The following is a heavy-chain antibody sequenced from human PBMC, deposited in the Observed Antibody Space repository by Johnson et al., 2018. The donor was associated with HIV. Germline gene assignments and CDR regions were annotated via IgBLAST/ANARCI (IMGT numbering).Heavy chain of an antibody. CDR2: ISTNGGRT. CDR1: GFTFRNYW. Sequence: VQLVESGGGLVQPGGTLRLSCVVSGFTFRNYWMEWVRQAPGKGLVWVSRISTNGGRTTYADSVKDRFTISRDNAKNTLYLEMRGLRADDTAVYYCVRDDYSFHIWGRGTLVTVSS. V-gene: IGHV3-74*01. CDR3: VRDDYSFHI. D-gene: IGHD4/OR15-4a*01. J-gene: IGHJ3*02.